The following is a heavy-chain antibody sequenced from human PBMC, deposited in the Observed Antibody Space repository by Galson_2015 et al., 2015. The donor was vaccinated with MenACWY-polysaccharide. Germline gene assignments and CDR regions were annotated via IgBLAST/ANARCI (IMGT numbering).Heavy chain of an antibody. CDR1: GFTFSNFW. J-gene: IGHJ4*02. D-gene: IGHD3-10*01. V-gene: IGHV3-7*01. CDR2: IKQDGSEK. CDR3: ARERWVRGVFLDQ. Sequence: SLRLSCAASGFTFSNFWMSWVRQAPGKGLEWVASIKQDGSEKYLVDSVKGRFTISRGNAENSLFLQMNSLRAEDTAVYYCARERWVRGVFLDQWGQGTLVTVSS.